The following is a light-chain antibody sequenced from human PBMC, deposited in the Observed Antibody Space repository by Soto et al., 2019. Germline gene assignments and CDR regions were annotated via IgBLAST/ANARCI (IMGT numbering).Light chain of an antibody. J-gene: IGLJ1*01. CDR3: XSYISSSTLTYV. V-gene: IGLV2-14*01. Sequence: QSALTQPASVSGSPGQSITISCTGTNSDVGGYDYVSWYQQHPGKAPKLLIFEVSNRPSGVSNRFSGSKSGKTASLTISGXXXXXXXXXXCXSYISSSTLTYVFGTGTKVTVL. CDR2: EVS. CDR1: NSDVGGYDY.